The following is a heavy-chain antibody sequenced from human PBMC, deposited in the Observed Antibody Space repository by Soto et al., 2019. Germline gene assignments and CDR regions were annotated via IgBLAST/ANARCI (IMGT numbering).Heavy chain of an antibody. Sequence: VGSLRLPCAASGFTFSSHWMSWVRQAPGKGLEWAANIKQDGSEKYYVDSVKGRFTISRDNAKNSLHLQMNSLRAEDTAVYYCARDGSGYSYAQGIFEIWGQGTMVT. J-gene: IGHJ3*02. V-gene: IGHV3-7*01. CDR1: GFTFSSHW. CDR2: IKQDGSEK. D-gene: IGHD5-18*01. CDR3: ARDGSGYSYAQGIFEI.